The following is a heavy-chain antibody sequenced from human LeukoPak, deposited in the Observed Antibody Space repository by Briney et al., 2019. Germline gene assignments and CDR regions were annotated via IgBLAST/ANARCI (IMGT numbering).Heavy chain of an antibody. CDR3: AREGPRFGELFFYYFDY. J-gene: IGHJ4*02. Sequence: GGSLRLSCAASGFTFSSYEMNWVRQAPGKGLEWVSYISSSGSTIYYADSVKGRFTISRDNAKNSLYLQMNSLRAEDTAVYYCAREGPRFGELFFYYFDYWGQGTLVTVSS. CDR2: ISSSGSTI. D-gene: IGHD3-10*01. V-gene: IGHV3-48*03. CDR1: GFTFSSYE.